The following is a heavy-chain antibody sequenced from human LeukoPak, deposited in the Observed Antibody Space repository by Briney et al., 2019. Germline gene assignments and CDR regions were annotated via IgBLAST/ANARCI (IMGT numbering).Heavy chain of an antibody. Sequence: GGSLRLSCAASGFTFSRLAMTWVRQAPGKGLEWVSSISSSSSYIYYADSVKGRFTISRDNAKNSLYLQMNSLRAEDTAVYYCASGAAIKDMDVWGKGTTVTVSS. D-gene: IGHD2-2*01. CDR1: GFTFSRLA. CDR3: ASGAAIKDMDV. J-gene: IGHJ6*03. CDR2: ISSSSSYI. V-gene: IGHV3-21*01.